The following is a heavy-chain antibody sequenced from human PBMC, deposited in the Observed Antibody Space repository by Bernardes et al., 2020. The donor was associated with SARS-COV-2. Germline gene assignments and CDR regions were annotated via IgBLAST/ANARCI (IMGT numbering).Heavy chain of an antibody. V-gene: IGHV4-59*02. D-gene: IGHD3-3*01. J-gene: IGHJ6*02. Sequence: SETLSLSCSVSGDSVSSSYWSWIRQPPGKGLEWIGYMYDSGSTKYNPSLRSRVTISVDTPKNQLSLKLNSVTAADTAVYYCARGVANYYYYGMDVWGQGTTVTVSS. CDR3: ARGVANYYYYGMDV. CDR2: MYDSGST. CDR1: GDSVSSSY.